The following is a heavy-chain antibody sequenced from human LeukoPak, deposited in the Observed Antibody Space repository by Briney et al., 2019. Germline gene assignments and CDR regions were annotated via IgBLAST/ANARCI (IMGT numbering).Heavy chain of an antibody. J-gene: IGHJ4*02. D-gene: IGHD3-10*01. CDR2: ISGSGTTI. Sequence: GGSLRLSCAGSGFTLSTYNFNWVRQAPGKGLEWVSHISGSGTTIYYADSVKGRFTVSRDNARSSVYLQMNSLRAEDTAVYYCARVSYGSGLDYWGQGTLVTVSS. CDR3: ARVSYGSGLDY. V-gene: IGHV3-48*01. CDR1: GFTLSTYN.